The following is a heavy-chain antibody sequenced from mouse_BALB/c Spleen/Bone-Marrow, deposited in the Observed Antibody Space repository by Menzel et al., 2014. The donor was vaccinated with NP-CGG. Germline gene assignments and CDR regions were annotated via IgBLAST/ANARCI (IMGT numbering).Heavy chain of an antibody. D-gene: IGHD1-1*01. J-gene: IGHJ4*01. V-gene: IGHV2-9*02. CDR1: GFSLISYG. CDR3: ARSSSPYYYAMDY. Sequence: QVQLKESGPGLVAPSQSLSITCTVSGFSLISYGVHWVRQPPGKGLEWLGAIWAGGSTNYNSALMSRLSISKDNSKSQVFLKMNSLQTDDTAMYYCARSSSPYYYAMDYWGQGTSVTVSS. CDR2: IWAGGST.